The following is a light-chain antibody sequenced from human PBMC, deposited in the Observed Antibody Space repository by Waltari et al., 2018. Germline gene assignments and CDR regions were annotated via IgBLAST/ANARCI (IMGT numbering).Light chain of an antibody. J-gene: IGKJ2*01. CDR1: QSVLYSSNNKNY. V-gene: IGKV4-1*01. Sequence: DIVMTQSPDSLAGSLGERAPITCKSSQSVLYSSNNKNYLAWYQQKPGQPPKLLIYWASTRESGVPDRFSGSGSGTDFTLTISSLQAEDVAVYYCQQYYSTPYTFGQGTKLEIK. CDR2: WAS. CDR3: QQYYSTPYT.